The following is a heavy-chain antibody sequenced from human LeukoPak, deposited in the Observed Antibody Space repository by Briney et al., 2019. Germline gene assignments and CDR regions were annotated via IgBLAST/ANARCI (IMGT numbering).Heavy chain of an antibody. D-gene: IGHD4-17*01. CDR1: GGSISSYY. CDR2: IYTSGST. V-gene: IGHV4-4*09. Sequence: PSETLSLTCTVSGGSISSYYWSWIRQPPGKGLEWIGYIYTSGSTNYNPSLKSRVTISVDTSKNQFSLKLSSVTAADTAVYYCARPAENGDYFDYWGQGTLVTVSS. CDR3: ARPAENGDYFDY. J-gene: IGHJ4*02.